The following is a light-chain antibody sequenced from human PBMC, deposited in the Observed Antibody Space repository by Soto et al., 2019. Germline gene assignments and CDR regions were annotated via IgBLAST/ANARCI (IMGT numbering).Light chain of an antibody. CDR3: HQRQSWPRT. CDR1: QSVSSY. CDR2: DAS. Sequence: EIVLTQSPSTLPLSPGERATLSCRASQSVSSYLAWYQQKPGQAPRLLIYDASNRATGIPARFSGSGSGTDFTLTISDVQPEDFALYYCHQRQSWPRTFGQGTKVDIK. J-gene: IGKJ1*01. V-gene: IGKV3-11*01.